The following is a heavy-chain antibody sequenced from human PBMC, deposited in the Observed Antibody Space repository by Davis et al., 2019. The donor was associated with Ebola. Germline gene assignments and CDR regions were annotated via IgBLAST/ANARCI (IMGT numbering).Heavy chain of an antibody. J-gene: IGHJ4*02. CDR2: IYYSGST. CDR3: ARHPNWNDGLDY. V-gene: IGHV4-39*01. D-gene: IGHD1-1*01. CDR1: GGSISSSSYY. Sequence: SETLSLTCTVSGGSISSSSYYWGWIRQPPGKGLEWIGSIYYSGSTYYNPSLKSRVIISADTSKNQLSLKLSSVTAADPAAYYCARHPNWNDGLDYWGQGTLVTVSS.